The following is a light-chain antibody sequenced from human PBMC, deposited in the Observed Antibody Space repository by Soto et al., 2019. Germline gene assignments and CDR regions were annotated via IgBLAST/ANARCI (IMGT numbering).Light chain of an antibody. V-gene: IGKV1-39*01. J-gene: IGKJ1*01. CDR2: AAS. CDR1: QSISNY. CDR3: QQSYSTPRT. Sequence: DIQMTQSPSSLSASVGDRVTITCRASQSISNYLNWYQQKPGKAPKLLMYAASSLQSGCPSRFGGSGSGTDFTLTISSLQPEDFATYYCQQSYSTPRTFGQGTKVEIK.